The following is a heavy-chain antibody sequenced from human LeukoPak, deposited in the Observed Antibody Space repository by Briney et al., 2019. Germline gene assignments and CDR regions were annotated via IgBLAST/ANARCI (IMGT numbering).Heavy chain of an antibody. D-gene: IGHD3-10*01. J-gene: IGHJ4*02. Sequence: GGSLRLSCAASGFTFSTYAMRWVRQAPGKGLGWVSTISGSDGRAYYADSVKGRFTISRDNSKNTLYLQMNSLRAEDTAVYYCAKGESHPKYYFDYWGQGTLVTVSS. CDR2: ISGSDGRA. V-gene: IGHV3-23*01. CDR3: AKGESHPKYYFDY. CDR1: GFTFSTYA.